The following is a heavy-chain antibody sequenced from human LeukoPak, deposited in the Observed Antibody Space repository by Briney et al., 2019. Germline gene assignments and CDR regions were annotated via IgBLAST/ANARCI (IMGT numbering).Heavy chain of an antibody. CDR1: GGSISSSSYY. CDR3: ARNPGGGGLDY. D-gene: IGHD3-16*01. Sequence: KPSETLSLTCTVSGGSISSSSYYWGWIRQPPGKGPEWIGSIYYSGSTYYNPSLKSRVTISVDTSKNQFSLKLSSVTAADPAVYYCARNPGGGGLDYWGQGTLVTVSS. V-gene: IGHV4-39*01. J-gene: IGHJ4*02. CDR2: IYYSGST.